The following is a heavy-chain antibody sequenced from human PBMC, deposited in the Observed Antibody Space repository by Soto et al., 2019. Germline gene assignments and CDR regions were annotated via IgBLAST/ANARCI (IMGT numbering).Heavy chain of an antibody. D-gene: IGHD3-10*01. Sequence: GSLRLSCAASGFTVSSNYMSWVRQAPGKGLEWVSVIYSGGSTYYADSVKGRSTISRDNSKNTLYLQMNSLRAEDTAVYYCARDYADGGPYYYGMDVWGQGTTVTVSS. J-gene: IGHJ6*02. CDR3: ARDYADGGPYYYGMDV. V-gene: IGHV3-53*01. CDR2: IYSGGST. CDR1: GFTVSSNY.